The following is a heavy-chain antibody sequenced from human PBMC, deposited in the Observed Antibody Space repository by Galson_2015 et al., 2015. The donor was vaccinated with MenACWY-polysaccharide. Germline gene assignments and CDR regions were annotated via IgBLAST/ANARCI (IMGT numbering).Heavy chain of an antibody. V-gene: IGHV3-23*01. D-gene: IGHD2-2*02. CDR2: ISGSGGST. CDR3: AKGYYCSSTSCYSLWFHAFDM. CDR1: GFTFSSYA. Sequence: SLRLSCAASGFTFSSYAMNWVRQAPGKGLEWVSVISGSGGSTFYADSVKGRFTISRGNSKNTLYLQMNSLRAEDTALYYCAKGYYCSSTSCYSLWFHAFDMWGQGTMVTVSS. J-gene: IGHJ3*02.